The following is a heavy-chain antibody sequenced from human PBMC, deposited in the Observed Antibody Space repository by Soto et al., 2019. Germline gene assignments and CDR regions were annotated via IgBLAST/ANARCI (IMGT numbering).Heavy chain of an antibody. J-gene: IGHJ4*02. Sequence: QVQLQESGPGLVKPSQTLSLTCTVSGGSISSGDYYWSWIRQPPGKGLEWIGYIYYSGSTYYNPSLKSRVTISVDTSKHQFSLKLSSVSAADAAVYYCAGSPPSWGKKDSWGQGTQVTVSS. CDR3: AGSPPSWGKKDS. D-gene: IGHD3-16*01. CDR2: IYYSGST. V-gene: IGHV4-30-4*01. CDR1: GGSISSGDYY.